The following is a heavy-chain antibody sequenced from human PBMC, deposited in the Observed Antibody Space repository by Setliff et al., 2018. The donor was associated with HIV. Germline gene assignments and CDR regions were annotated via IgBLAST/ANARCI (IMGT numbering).Heavy chain of an antibody. CDR2: ISAYNDNT. CDR1: GYAFTSYG. J-gene: IGHJ6*02. CDR3: ARDSREGGYDQYYYYYGMDV. Sequence: ASVKVSCKASGYAFTSYGISWVRQAPGQGLEWMGWISAYNDNTNYAQKLQSRVTMTTDTSTSTAYMELRSLRSDDTAVYYCARDSREGGYDQYYYYYGMDVWGQGTTVTSP. D-gene: IGHD5-12*01. V-gene: IGHV1-18*01.